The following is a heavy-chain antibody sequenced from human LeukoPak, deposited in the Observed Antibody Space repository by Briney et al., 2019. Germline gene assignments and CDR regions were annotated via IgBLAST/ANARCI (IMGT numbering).Heavy chain of an antibody. CDR3: SRNNYYDRSSFSKYYFDY. V-gene: IGHV3-49*04. D-gene: IGHD3-22*01. CDR2: IRSKAHGGTI. Sequence: GGSLRLSCTASGFTFGDFAMSWVRQAPGKGLEWVGFIRSKAHGGTIEYAASVKGRFTISRDDSKSIAYLQMNSLKTEDTAVYYCSRNNYYDRSSFSKYYFDYWGQGTLVIVSS. CDR1: GFTFGDFA. J-gene: IGHJ4*02.